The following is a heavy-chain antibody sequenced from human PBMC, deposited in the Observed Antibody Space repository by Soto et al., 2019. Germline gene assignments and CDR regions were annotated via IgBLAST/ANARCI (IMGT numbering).Heavy chain of an antibody. D-gene: IGHD6-13*01. CDR3: ARSPRSSPYFDY. Sequence: PGESLKISCQSSGYTFSNFWIGWVRQLPGKGLEWVGIIYPGDHETGYSPSFHGKVTISADRSINTAYLQWNSLEASDTAFYFCARSPRSSPYFDYWGQGALVTVSS. V-gene: IGHV5-51*01. CDR1: GYTFSNFW. CDR2: IYPGDHET. J-gene: IGHJ4*02.